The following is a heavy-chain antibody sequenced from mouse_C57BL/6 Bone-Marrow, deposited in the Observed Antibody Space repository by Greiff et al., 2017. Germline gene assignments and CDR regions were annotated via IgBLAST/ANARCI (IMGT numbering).Heavy chain of an antibody. J-gene: IGHJ3*01. CDR1: GFTFTDYY. V-gene: IGHV5-12*01. Sequence: EVQLVESGGGLVQPGGSLKLSCAASGFTFTDYYMYWVRQTPEKGLEWVAYISHSGGSTNYPDTVKGRVTTSRDNAKNTLYLQMSHVKSEDTALSYCARHVQVPFAYWGQGTLVTVSA. CDR3: ARHVQVPFAY. CDR2: ISHSGGST. D-gene: IGHD3-2*02.